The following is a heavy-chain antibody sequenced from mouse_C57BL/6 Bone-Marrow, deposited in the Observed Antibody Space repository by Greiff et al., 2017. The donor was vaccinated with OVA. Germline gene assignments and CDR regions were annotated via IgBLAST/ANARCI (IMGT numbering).Heavy chain of an antibody. CDR1: GFNIKNTY. CDR3: ARPHYSNYEGYYYAMDY. V-gene: IGHV14-3*01. D-gene: IGHD2-5*01. J-gene: IGHJ4*01. Sequence: VQLQQSVAELVRPGASVKLSCTASGFNIKNTYMHWVKQRPEQGLEWIGRIDPANGNTKYAPKFQGKATITADTSSNTAYLQLSSLTSEDTAIYYCARPHYSNYEGYYYAMDYWGQGTSVTVSS. CDR2: IDPANGNT.